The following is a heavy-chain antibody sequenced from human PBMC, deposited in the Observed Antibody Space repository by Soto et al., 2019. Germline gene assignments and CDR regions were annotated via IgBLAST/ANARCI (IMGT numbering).Heavy chain of an antibody. CDR3: ARQPRTPYYSSGWSREGDFDY. J-gene: IGHJ4*02. CDR1: GGSISSSSYY. CDR2: IYYSGST. V-gene: IGHV4-39*01. D-gene: IGHD6-19*01. Sequence: SETLSLTCTVSGGSISSSSYYWGWIRQPPGKGLEWIGSIYYSGSTYYNPSLKSRVTISVDTSKNQFSLKLTSVTAADTAVYYCARQPRTPYYSSGWSREGDFDYWGQGTLVTVSS.